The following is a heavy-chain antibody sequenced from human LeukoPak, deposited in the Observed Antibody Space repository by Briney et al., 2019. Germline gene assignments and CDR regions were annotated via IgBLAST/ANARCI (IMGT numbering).Heavy chain of an antibody. D-gene: IGHD5-18*01. CDR2: INWNGGST. V-gene: IGHV3-20*01. J-gene: IGHJ4*02. CDR3: XXXMGRRGYSYLLTQD. CDR1: GFTFDDYG. Sequence: PGGSLRLSCAASGFTFDDYGMSWVRQAPGKGLEWVSGINWNGGSTGYADSVKGRFTISRDNAKNSLYLQMNSLRAEDTALYHCXXXMGRRGYSYLLTQDWGQGTLVTVSS.